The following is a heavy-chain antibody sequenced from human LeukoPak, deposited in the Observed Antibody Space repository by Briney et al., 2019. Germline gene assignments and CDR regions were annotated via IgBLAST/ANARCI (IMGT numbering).Heavy chain of an antibody. V-gene: IGHV1-2*02. Sequence: ASVTVSCKASGYTFTAYHMHWVRQAPGQGLEWMGWINPNSGATNYAQKFQGRVTMTRDTSVSTAYMELTRLRSDDTAVYYCGGSGNYYNAIEFWGQGTLVTVSS. J-gene: IGHJ4*02. CDR1: GYTFTAYH. CDR3: GGSGNYYNAIEF. CDR2: INPNSGAT. D-gene: IGHD3-10*01.